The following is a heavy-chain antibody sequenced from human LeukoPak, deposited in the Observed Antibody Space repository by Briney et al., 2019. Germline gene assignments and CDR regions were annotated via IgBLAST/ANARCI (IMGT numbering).Heavy chain of an antibody. CDR2: INHSGST. J-gene: IGHJ4*02. V-gene: IGHV4-34*01. Sequence: SETLSLTCAVYGGSFSGYYWSWIRQPPGKGLEWIGEINHSGSTNYNPSLKSRVTISVDTSKNQFSLKLSSVTAADTAVYYCASGRGISGVVHFDYWGQGTLVTVSS. CDR3: ASGRGISGVVHFDY. D-gene: IGHD3-3*01. CDR1: GGSFSGYY.